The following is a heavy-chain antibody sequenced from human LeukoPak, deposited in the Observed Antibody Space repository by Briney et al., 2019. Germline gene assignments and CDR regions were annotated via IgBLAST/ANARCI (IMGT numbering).Heavy chain of an antibody. J-gene: IGHJ4*02. D-gene: IGHD6-13*01. CDR2: ISYDGSNK. Sequence: GRSLRLSCAASGFTFSSCDMHWVRQAPGKGLEWVTVISYDGSNKYYADSVKGRFTISRDNSKNTLYLQMNSLRAEDTAVYYCARDASAGTLDYWGQGTLVTVSS. V-gene: IGHV3-30*03. CDR1: GFTFSSCD. CDR3: ARDASAGTLDY.